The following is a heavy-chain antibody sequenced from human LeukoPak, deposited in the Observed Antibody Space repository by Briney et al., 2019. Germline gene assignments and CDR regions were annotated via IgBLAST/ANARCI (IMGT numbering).Heavy chain of an antibody. CDR2: ISGGGRSS. Sequence: GGSLXXSCAASXXXXXXXXXXXXRQAXXXXXEWVSDISGGGRSSHYADSVEGRFTISRDNSKNTLYLQMSGLTVEDAAVYYCARAYGGLDHWGQGTLVIVSS. CDR3: ARAYGGLDH. V-gene: IGHV3-23*01. J-gene: IGHJ4*02. D-gene: IGHD4-17*01. CDR1: XXXXXXXX.